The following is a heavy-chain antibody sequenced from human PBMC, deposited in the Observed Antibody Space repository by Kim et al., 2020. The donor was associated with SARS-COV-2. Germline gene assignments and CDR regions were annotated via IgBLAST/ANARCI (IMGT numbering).Heavy chain of an antibody. D-gene: IGHD3-10*01. CDR1: GFTFSSYG. V-gene: IGHV3-30*18. J-gene: IGHJ6*02. Sequence: GGSLRLSCAASGFTFSSYGMHWVRQAPGKGLEWVAVISYDGSNKYYADSVKGRFTISRDNSKNTLYLQMNSLRAEDTAVYYCAKDSQGPSSIDVLLWFGEYAGYGMDVWGQGTTVTVSS. CDR2: ISYDGSNK. CDR3: AKDSQGPSSIDVLLWFGEYAGYGMDV.